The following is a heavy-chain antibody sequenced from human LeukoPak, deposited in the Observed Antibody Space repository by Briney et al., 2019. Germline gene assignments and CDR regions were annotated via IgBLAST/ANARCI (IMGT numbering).Heavy chain of an antibody. V-gene: IGHV4-39*01. D-gene: IGHD3-22*01. J-gene: IGHJ4*02. CDR3: ARRRKYYYDSSGYDY. Sequence: SETLSLTCTASGGSISSSSYYWGWIRQPPGKGLEWIGSIYYSGSTYYNPSLKSRVTISVDTSKDQFSLKLSSVTAADTAVYYCARRRKYYYDSSGYDYWGQGTLVTVSS. CDR1: GGSISSSSYY. CDR2: IYYSGST.